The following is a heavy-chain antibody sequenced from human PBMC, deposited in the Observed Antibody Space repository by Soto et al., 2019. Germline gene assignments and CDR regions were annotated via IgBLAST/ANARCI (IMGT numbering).Heavy chain of an antibody. CDR3: AKSPPWVAKGGMDV. D-gene: IGHD1-26*01. CDR2: ISNDGIKK. V-gene: IGHV3-30*18. J-gene: IGHJ6*02. Sequence: QVQLVESGGGVVQPGGSLRLSCAASGFTFSSYGVHWVRQAPGKGLEWVAVISNDGIKKNYGESAKGRCTISRDNSKNTLYLQMNSVRTEDTAVYYCAKSPPWVAKGGMDVWGQGTPVTVSS. CDR1: GFTFSSYG.